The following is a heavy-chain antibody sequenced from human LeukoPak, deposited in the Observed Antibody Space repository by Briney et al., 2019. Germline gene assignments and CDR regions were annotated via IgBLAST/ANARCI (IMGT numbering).Heavy chain of an antibody. V-gene: IGHV3-21*01. CDR2: ISSSSSYI. CDR1: TFTFSSYN. D-gene: IGHD3-10*01. CDR3: ARDIAMVRGVPDY. Sequence: GGSLRLSCAASTFTFSSYNMNWVRQAPGKGLEWVSSISSSSSYIYYADSVKGRFTISRDNAKNSLYLQMNSLRAEDTAVYYCARDIAMVRGVPDYWGQGTLVTVSS. J-gene: IGHJ4*02.